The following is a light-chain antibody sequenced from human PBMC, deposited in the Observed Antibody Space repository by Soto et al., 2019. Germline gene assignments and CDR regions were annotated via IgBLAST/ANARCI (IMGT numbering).Light chain of an antibody. Sequence: QSALTQPASVSGSPGQSITISCTGTSSDVGAYNSVSWYQQLPGKAPKLMIFDVSYRPSGVSNRFSGSKSGNTASLTISGLQAEDEADYYYSSYTTSSILFGGGTKLTVL. CDR3: SSYTTSSIL. V-gene: IGLV2-14*03. J-gene: IGLJ2*01. CDR2: DVS. CDR1: SSDVGAYNS.